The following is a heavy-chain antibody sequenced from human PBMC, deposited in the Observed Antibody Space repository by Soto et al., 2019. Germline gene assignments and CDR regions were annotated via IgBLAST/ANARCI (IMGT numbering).Heavy chain of an antibody. CDR1: GFSLSNARMG. D-gene: IGHD1-26*01. V-gene: IGHV2-26*01. Sequence: QVTLKESGPVLVKPTETLTLTCTVSGFSLSNARMGVSWIRQPPGKALEWLAHIFSNDEKSYSTSLKSRLTISKDTSKSQVVLTMTNMDPVDTATYYCARTLRWEWALLGIDYWGQGTLVTVSS. J-gene: IGHJ4*02. CDR3: ARTLRWEWALLGIDY. CDR2: IFSNDEK.